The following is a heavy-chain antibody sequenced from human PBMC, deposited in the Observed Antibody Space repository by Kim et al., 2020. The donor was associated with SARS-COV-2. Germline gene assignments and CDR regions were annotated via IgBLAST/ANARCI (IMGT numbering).Heavy chain of an antibody. J-gene: IGHJ4*02. CDR3: ASIPTNRNFDY. Sequence: GGSLRLSCAASGFTFSSYSMNWVRQAPGKGLEWVSSISSSSSYIYYADSVKGRFTISRDNAKNSLYLQMNSLRAEDTAVYYCASIPTNRNFDYWGQGTLVTVSS. CDR1: GFTFSSYS. D-gene: IGHD2-21*01. CDR2: ISSSSSYI. V-gene: IGHV3-21*01.